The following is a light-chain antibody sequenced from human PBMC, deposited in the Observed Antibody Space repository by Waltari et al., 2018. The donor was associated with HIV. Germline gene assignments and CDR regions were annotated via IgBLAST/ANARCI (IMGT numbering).Light chain of an antibody. CDR3: QSYDITLSASVV. V-gene: IGLV1-40*01. CDR1: TSNIGADYD. CDR2: GNK. Sequence: QSVLTQPPSVSGAPGQRVTISCPGSTSNIGADYDVHWYQQIPGTAPKRLISGNKNRPSGVPDRFSASKSGTSASLTITGLQAEDEADYFCQSYDITLSASVVFGGGTKLTVL. J-gene: IGLJ2*01.